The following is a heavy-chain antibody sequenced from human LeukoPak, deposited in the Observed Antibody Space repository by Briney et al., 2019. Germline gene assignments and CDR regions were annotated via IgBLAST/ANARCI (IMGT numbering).Heavy chain of an antibody. CDR3: ASGYNNYYYYYYMDV. J-gene: IGHJ6*03. V-gene: IGHV1-69*13. CDR2: IIPIFGTA. D-gene: IGHD5-24*01. CDR1: GGTFSTFA. Sequence: VASVKVSCKASGGTFSTFAISWVRQAPGQGLEWMEGIIPIFGTANYAQKFQGRVTITADESTSTAYMELSSLRSEDTAVYYCASGYNNYYYYYYMDVWGKGTTVTISS.